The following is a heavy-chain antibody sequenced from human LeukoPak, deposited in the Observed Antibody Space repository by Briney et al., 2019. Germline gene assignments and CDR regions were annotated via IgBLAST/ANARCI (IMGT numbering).Heavy chain of an antibody. CDR3: AREGEPGAFDI. Sequence: GGSLRLSCAASGFTFSSNYVSWVRQAPGKGLEWVSVIYSGGSTYYADSVKGRFTISRDNSKNTLYLQMNSLRAEDTAVYYCAREGEPGAFDIWGQGTMVTVSS. CDR2: IYSGGST. D-gene: IGHD2-21*01. CDR1: GFTFSSNY. V-gene: IGHV3-66*01. J-gene: IGHJ3*02.